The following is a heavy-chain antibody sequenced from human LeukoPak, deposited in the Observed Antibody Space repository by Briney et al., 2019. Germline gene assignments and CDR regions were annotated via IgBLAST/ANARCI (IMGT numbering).Heavy chain of an antibody. V-gene: IGHV4-34*01. D-gene: IGHD3-3*01. CDR2: INHSGST. CDR3: ASFGVVTRYYFDY. CDR1: GGSFSGYY. J-gene: IGHJ4*02. Sequence: PSETLSLTCAVYGGSFSGYYWSWIRQPPGKGLEWIGEINHSGSTNYNPSLKSRVTTSVDTSKNQFSLKLSSVTAADTAVYYCASFGVVTRYYFDYWGQGTLVTASS.